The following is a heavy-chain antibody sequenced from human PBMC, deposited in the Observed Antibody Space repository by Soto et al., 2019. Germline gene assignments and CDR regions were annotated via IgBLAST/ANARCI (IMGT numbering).Heavy chain of an antibody. CDR2: IFTDDTT. CDR1: GFTVSSTY. D-gene: IGHD5-18*01. V-gene: IGHV3-53*01. J-gene: IGHJ4*02. CDR3: ARMGFGYSQDH. Sequence: VGSLRLSCAASGFTVSSTYMTWVRQAPGKGLEWVSVIFTDDTTSYADSVKGRFSISRDNSNNTLSLQMNSLRAEDTAVYYCARMGFGYSQDHWGQGTLVTVSS.